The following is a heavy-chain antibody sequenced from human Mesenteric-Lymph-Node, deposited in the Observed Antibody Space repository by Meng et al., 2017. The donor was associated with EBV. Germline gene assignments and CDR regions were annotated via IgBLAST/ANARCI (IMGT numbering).Heavy chain of an antibody. Sequence: VELQQSGPGLGKPSQTLSLPCASSGDSVSSNSAAWNWIRQSPSRGLEWLGRTYYRSKYYNDYAVYVRSRISINPDTSKNQFSLQLNSVTPEDTAVYYCARDPSGWYYFDYWGQGTLVTVSS. J-gene: IGHJ4*02. CDR1: GDSVSSNSAA. D-gene: IGHD6-19*01. V-gene: IGHV6-1*01. CDR3: ARDPSGWYYFDY. CDR2: TYYRSKYYN.